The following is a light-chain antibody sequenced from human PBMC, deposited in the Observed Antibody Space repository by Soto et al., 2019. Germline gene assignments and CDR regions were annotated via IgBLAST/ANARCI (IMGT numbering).Light chain of an antibody. CDR2: DVS. CDR3: CSYADRFV. V-gene: IGLV2-11*01. J-gene: IGLJ1*01. Sequence: QSALTQPRSMSGSPAQSVTISCTGTSSDVGGYNYVSWYQQHPGKAPKLMIYDVSQRPSGVPDRFSGSKSGNTASLTISGLQAEDEADYYCCSYADRFVFGTGTKLTVL. CDR1: SSDVGGYNY.